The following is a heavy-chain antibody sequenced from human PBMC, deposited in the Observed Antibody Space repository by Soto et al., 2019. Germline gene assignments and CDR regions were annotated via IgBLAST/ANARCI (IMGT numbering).Heavy chain of an antibody. V-gene: IGHV4-34*01. CDR1: GGSFSGYY. CDR3: ARGWENCSSTSCYYYYYGMDV. D-gene: IGHD2-2*01. CDR2: INHSGST. J-gene: IGHJ6*02. Sequence: QVQLQQWGAGLLKPSETLSLTCAVYGGSFSGYYWSWIRQLPGKGLEWIGEINHSGSTNYNPSLKSRVTISVDTSKNQFSLKLSSVTAADTAVYYCARGWENCSSTSCYYYYYGMDVWGQGTTVTVSS.